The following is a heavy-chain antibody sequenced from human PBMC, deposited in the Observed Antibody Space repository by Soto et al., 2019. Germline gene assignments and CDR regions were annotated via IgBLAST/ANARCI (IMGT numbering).Heavy chain of an antibody. D-gene: IGHD5-18*01. Sequence: QVQLVQSGAEVKKPGASVKVSCKAFEYTITSYDINWVRQATGQGLEWMGWMNPNSGNTGYAQKFQGRVTMTRNTSINTAYMELSSLRSEDTAVYYCARAYRGYSYDPFDYWGQGTLVTVSS. CDR2: MNPNSGNT. J-gene: IGHJ4*02. V-gene: IGHV1-8*01. CDR3: ARAYRGYSYDPFDY. CDR1: EYTITSYD.